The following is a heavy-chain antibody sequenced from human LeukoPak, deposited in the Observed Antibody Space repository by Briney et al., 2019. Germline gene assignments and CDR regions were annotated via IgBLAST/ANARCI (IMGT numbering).Heavy chain of an antibody. D-gene: IGHD5-18*01. V-gene: IGHV3-30*02. CDR1: GFTFSSYE. J-gene: IGHJ4*02. Sequence: GGSLRLSCAASGFTFSSYEMNWVRQAPGKGLEWVAFIRYDGSNKYYADSVKGRFTISRDNSKNTLYLQMNSLRAEDTAVYYCAKGGYSYGYFDYWGQGTLVTVSS. CDR2: IRYDGSNK. CDR3: AKGGYSYGYFDY.